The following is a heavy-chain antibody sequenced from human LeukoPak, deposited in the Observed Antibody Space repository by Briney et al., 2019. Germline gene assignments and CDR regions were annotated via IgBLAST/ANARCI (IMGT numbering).Heavy chain of an antibody. J-gene: IGHJ4*02. CDR1: GFTFSSYA. Sequence: GSSLRLSCAASGFTFSSYAMHWVRQAPGKGLEWVAVISYDGSNKYYADSVKGRFTISRDNSKNTLYLQMNSLRAEDTAVYYCARERFDYWGQGTLVTVSS. V-gene: IGHV3-30-3*01. CDR2: ISYDGSNK. CDR3: ARERFDY.